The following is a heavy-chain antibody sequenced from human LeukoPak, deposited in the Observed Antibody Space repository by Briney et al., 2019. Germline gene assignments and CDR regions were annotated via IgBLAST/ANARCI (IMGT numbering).Heavy chain of an antibody. CDR1: GFTFSSYG. J-gene: IGHJ6*02. D-gene: IGHD1-26*01. CDR3: AKDRGYSGSHYYYYGMDV. V-gene: IGHV3-30*18. CDR2: ISYDGSNK. Sequence: PGGSLRLSCAASGFTFSSYGMHWVRQAPGKGLEWVAVISYDGSNKYYADSVKGRFTISRDNSKNTLYLQMNSLRAEDTVVYYCAKDRGYSGSHYYYYGMDVWGQGTTVTVSS.